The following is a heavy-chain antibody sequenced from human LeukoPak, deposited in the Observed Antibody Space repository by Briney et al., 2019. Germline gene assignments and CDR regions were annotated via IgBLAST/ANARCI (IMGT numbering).Heavy chain of an antibody. Sequence: GESLKISCKGSRDSFTNHWIGWVRQMPGKGLEWMGIIYPGDSDTRYSPSFQGQVTISADKSIRTAYLQWSSLKASDTAMYYCARRGGTVAFDIWGQGTMVTVSS. CDR1: RDSFTNHW. CDR3: ARRGGTVAFDI. J-gene: IGHJ3*02. V-gene: IGHV5-51*01. D-gene: IGHD1-1*01. CDR2: IYPGDSDT.